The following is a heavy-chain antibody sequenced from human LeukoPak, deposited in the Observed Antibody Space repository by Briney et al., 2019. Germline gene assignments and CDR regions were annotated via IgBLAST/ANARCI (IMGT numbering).Heavy chain of an antibody. CDR1: GFTFSSYG. Sequence: PGGSLRLSCAASGFTFSSYGMSWVRQAPGKGLEWVAFIRYDGSNKYYADSVKGRFTISRDNSKNTLYLQMNSLRAEDTAVYYCAKDVAVTRLNYFDYWGQGTLVTVSS. CDR3: AKDVAVTRLNYFDY. CDR2: IRYDGSNK. J-gene: IGHJ4*02. V-gene: IGHV3-30*02. D-gene: IGHD2-21*02.